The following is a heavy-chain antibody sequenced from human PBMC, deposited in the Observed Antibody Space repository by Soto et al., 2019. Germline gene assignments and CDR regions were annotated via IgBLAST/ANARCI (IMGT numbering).Heavy chain of an antibody. D-gene: IGHD3-10*01. V-gene: IGHV3-33*01. CDR3: TRGHYGSGSQRDYYFDY. CDR2: IWYDGSNK. CDR1: GFTFSSYG. Sequence: GGSLRLSCAASGFTFSSYGMHWVRQAPGKGLEWVAVIWYDGSNKYYADSVKGRFTISRDNSKNTLYLQMNSLRAEDKAVYYCTRGHYGSGSQRDYYFDYWGQGTLVTVSS. J-gene: IGHJ4*02.